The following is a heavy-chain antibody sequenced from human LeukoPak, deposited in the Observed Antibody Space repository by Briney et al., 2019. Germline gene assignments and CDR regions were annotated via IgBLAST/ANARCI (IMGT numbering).Heavy chain of an antibody. CDR3: AREVGGAFDI. D-gene: IGHD1-26*01. V-gene: IGHV3-33*08. CDR2: IWYDGSNK. Sequence: GGSLRLSCAASGFTFSSYSMNWVRQAPGKGLEWVAVIWYDGSNKYYADSVKGRFTISRDNSKNTLYLQMNSLRAEDTAVYYCAREVGGAFDIWGQGTMVTVSS. CDR1: GFTFSSYS. J-gene: IGHJ3*02.